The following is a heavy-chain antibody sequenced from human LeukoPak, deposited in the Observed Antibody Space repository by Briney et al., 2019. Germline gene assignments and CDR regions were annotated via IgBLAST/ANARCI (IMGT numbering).Heavy chain of an antibody. D-gene: IGHD3-22*01. CDR2: IIPILGIA. Sequence: GASVKVSCKASGYTFTAYYMHWVRQAPEQGLEWMGGIIPILGIANYAQKFQGRVTITADKSTSTAYMELSSLRSEDTAVYYCARDLESGRYDSSGYYPKHPFEDYWGQGTLVTVSS. CDR1: GYTFTAYY. J-gene: IGHJ4*02. CDR3: ARDLESGRYDSSGYYPKHPFEDY. V-gene: IGHV1-69*10.